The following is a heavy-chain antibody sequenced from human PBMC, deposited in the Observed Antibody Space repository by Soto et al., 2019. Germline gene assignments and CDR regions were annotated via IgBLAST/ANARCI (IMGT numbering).Heavy chain of an antibody. V-gene: IGHV3-30*03. D-gene: IGHD3-22*01. CDR2: ISHEGSNK. CDR3: VGGYYLADY. Sequence: QVQLVESGGGVVQPGRSLRLSCAASGFTFTSYGMHWVRQAPGKGLAWVAVISHEGSNKDYADSVKGRFTISRDNSKNTLYLQMNSLRTEDTAVYYCVGGYYLADYWGQGTLVTVSS. CDR1: GFTFTSYG. J-gene: IGHJ4*02.